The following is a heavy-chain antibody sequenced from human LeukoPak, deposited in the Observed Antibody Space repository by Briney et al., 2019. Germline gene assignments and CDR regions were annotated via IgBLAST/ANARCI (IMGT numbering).Heavy chain of an antibody. CDR2: INRDGTST. J-gene: IGHJ4*02. CDR1: GFTFSSYW. Sequence: GGSLRLSCAASGFTFSSYWMQWVRQVPGKGLEWVSRINRDGTSTSYAGSVRGRFTISRDNAENTVYVQMNSLGAEDTAVYYCAREGATVETQIDSWGQGTLVTVSS. D-gene: IGHD4-23*01. CDR3: AREGATVETQIDS. V-gene: IGHV3-74*01.